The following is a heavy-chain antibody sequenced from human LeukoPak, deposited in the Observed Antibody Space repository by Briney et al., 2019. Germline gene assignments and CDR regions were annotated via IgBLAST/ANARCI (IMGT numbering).Heavy chain of an antibody. D-gene: IGHD2-2*01. Sequence: ASVKVSCKASGYTFTSYDINWVRQATGQGLEWMGWMNPNSGNTGYAQKFQGRVTITRNTSISTAYMELSSLRSEDTAVYYCARGVGYCSSTSCYVHYYYYMDVWGKGTTVTVSS. CDR3: ARGVGYCSSTSCYVHYYYYMDV. CDR2: MNPNSGNT. J-gene: IGHJ6*03. CDR1: GYTFTSYD. V-gene: IGHV1-8*03.